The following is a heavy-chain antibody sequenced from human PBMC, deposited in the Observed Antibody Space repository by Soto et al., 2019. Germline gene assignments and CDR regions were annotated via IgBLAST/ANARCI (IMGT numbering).Heavy chain of an antibody. J-gene: IGHJ4*02. CDR1: GYTFTSYA. V-gene: IGHV1-3*05. Sequence: QVQLVQSGAEEKKPGASVKVSCKASGYTFTSYAMPWVRQSPGNRLEWMGWLNAGNGNTKYSQKFQGRVTITRDTSASTAYMELSSLRSEDTSVYYCARAWVVVTAPDYWGQGTLVTVSS. CDR2: LNAGNGNT. D-gene: IGHD2-21*02. CDR3: ARAWVVVTAPDY.